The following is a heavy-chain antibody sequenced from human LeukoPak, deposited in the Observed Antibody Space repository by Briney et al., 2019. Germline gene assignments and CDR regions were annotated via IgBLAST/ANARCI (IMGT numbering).Heavy chain of an antibody. J-gene: IGHJ4*02. CDR3: ARHEPLGRGAWDY. CDR1: GASLSRYY. V-gene: IGHV4-59*08. CDR2: IYYSGIT. Sequence: PSETLSLTCTVSGASLSRYYWSWIRQPPGRGLEWIAYIYYSGITDSNPSLKSRVTMSLDTSSDQFSLKLTSVTAADTAVYYCARHEPLGRGAWDYWGQGILVTVSS. D-gene: IGHD1-14*01.